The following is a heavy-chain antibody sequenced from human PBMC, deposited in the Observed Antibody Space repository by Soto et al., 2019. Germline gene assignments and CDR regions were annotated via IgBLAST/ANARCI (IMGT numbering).Heavy chain of an antibody. V-gene: IGHV3-21*01. Sequence: KAVGSLRLSCAASGFTFSSYSMNWVRQAPGKGLEWVSSISSSSSYIYYADSVKGRFTISRDNAKNSLYLQMSSLRAEDTAVYYCARLYSSSSPVDYWGQGTLVTVSS. CDR1: GFTFSSYS. D-gene: IGHD6-6*01. CDR3: ARLYSSSSPVDY. J-gene: IGHJ4*02. CDR2: ISSSSSYI.